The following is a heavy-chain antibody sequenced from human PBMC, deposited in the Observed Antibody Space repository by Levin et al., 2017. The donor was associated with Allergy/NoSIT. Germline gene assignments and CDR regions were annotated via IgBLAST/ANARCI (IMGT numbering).Heavy chain of an antibody. J-gene: IGHJ4*02. CDR1: GYSISSGYY. CDR2: IYHSGST. V-gene: IGHV4-38-2*02. CDR3: ASQLYSSGWYGSEDY. Sequence: SETLSLTCTVSGYSISSGYYWGWIRQPPGKGLEWIGSIYHSGSTYYNPSLKSRVTISVDTSKNQFSLKLSSVTAADTAVYYCASQLYSSGWYGSEDYWGQGTLVTVSS. D-gene: IGHD6-19*01.